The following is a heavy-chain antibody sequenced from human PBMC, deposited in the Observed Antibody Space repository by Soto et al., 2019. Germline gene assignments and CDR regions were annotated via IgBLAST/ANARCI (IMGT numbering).Heavy chain of an antibody. CDR3: ARGNGYSFYDLVPYDAFYL. D-gene: IGHD5-12*01. CDR1: GYTFTSYD. V-gene: IGHV1-8*01. Sequence: QVQLVQSGAEVKKPGASVKVSCKASGYTFTSYDINWVRQATGQGLEWMGWMNPNSGNTGYAQKCQGRVTLPRNTPMSTAYMELSSQGYEDTAVYYCARGNGYSFYDLVPYDAFYLWGQGTIVNGSS. CDR2: MNPNSGNT. J-gene: IGHJ3*01.